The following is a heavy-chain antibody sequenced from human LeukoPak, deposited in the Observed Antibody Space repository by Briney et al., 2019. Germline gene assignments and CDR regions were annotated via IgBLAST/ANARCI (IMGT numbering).Heavy chain of an antibody. V-gene: IGHV3-64*01. J-gene: IGHJ4*02. Sequence: GGSLRLSCAASGFTFSSYGMHWVRQAPGKGLEFVSAISSDGGSTFYANSAKGRFTISRDKSKNTLFLQVGSLRAEDMAVYYCARAIHSSGYPPVDFWGQGTLVTVSS. CDR1: GFTFSSYG. CDR3: ARAIHSSGYPPVDF. CDR2: ISSDGGST. D-gene: IGHD3-22*01.